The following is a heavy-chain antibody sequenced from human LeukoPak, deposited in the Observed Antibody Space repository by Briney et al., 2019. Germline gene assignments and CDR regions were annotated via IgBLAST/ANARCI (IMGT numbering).Heavy chain of an antibody. V-gene: IGHV4-59*01. CDR1: GGSISSYY. CDR2: IYYSGST. CDR3: ARSITMIVVAPGGAFDI. J-gene: IGHJ3*02. Sequence: PSETLSLTCTVSGGSISSYYWSWIRQPPGKGLEWIGYIYYSGSTNYNPSLESRVTISIDTSKSQFSLKPSSVTAADTAVYYCARSITMIVVAPGGAFDIWGQGTMVTVSS. D-gene: IGHD3-22*01.